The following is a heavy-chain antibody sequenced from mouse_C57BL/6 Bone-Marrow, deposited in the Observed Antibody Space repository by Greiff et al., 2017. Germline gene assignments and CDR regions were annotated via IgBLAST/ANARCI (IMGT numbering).Heavy chain of an antibody. CDR3: TPNLLLRYFDY. V-gene: IGHV1-5*01. J-gene: IGHJ2*01. CDR2: IYPGNSDT. D-gene: IGHD1-1*01. Sequence: EVKVVESGTVLARPGASVKMSCKTSGYTFTSYWMHWVKQRPGQGLEWIGAIYPGNSDTSYNQKFKGKAKLTAVTSASTAYMELSSLTNEDSAVYYCTPNLLLRYFDYWGQGTTLTVSS. CDR1: GYTFTSYW.